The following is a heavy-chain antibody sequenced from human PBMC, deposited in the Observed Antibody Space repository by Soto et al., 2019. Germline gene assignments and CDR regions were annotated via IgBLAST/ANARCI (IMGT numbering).Heavy chain of an antibody. CDR2: IISIFGTA. D-gene: IGHD3-10*01. Sequence: SVKVACESSVGTLSSSSIISVRQAPGHHLEWMGGIISIFGTANYAQKFQGRFTITPDESTSTAYMELSSLSSEDTDVYYCARDQSEYSYGSGRYFAPDAVDNWGRGPMGTVS. CDR1: VGTLSSSS. V-gene: IGHV1-69*13. J-gene: IGHJ3*02. CDR3: ARDQSEYSYGSGRYFAPDAVDN.